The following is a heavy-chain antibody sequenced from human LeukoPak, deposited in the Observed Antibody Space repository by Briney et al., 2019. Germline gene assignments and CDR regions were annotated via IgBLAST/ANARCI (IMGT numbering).Heavy chain of an antibody. J-gene: IGHJ4*02. Sequence: LSLTCAISGDSVSNKSDAWNWIRQSPSKGFEWLGRTDYRSKWYSVYAGSVRSRITINPDTSKNQFSLQLKSVAPEDTAVYYCARGPGTLHYWGQGTMVTVSS. CDR3: ARGPGTLHY. D-gene: IGHD1-1*01. V-gene: IGHV6-1*01. CDR2: TDYRSKWYS. CDR1: GDSVSNKSDA.